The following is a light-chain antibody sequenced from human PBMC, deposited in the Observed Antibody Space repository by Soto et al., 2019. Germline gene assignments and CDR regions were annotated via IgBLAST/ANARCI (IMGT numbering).Light chain of an antibody. CDR3: SSSTSSSSLVL. J-gene: IGLJ2*01. V-gene: IGLV2-14*01. CDR2: AVN. Sequence: HSALTQPASVSGSPEQSITISCTGTSSDIGGYNYVSWYQQHPGKAPKLMIFAVNNRPSGVSDRFSGSKSGNTASLTISGLQTEDEADYYCSSSTSSSSLVLFGGGTKLTVL. CDR1: SSDIGGYNY.